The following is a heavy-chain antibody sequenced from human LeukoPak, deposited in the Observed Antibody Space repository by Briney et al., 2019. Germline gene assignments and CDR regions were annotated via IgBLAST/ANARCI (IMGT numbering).Heavy chain of an antibody. V-gene: IGHV4-59*08. D-gene: IGHD2/OR15-2a*01. Sequence: PSETLSLTCTVSGGSISSYYWSWIRQPPGKGPEWIGYSDKSGSTNYNPYLKSRVTISVDTSTNQFSLRLSSVTAADTAVYYCAADRNNRSWYYYWGQGILVTVSS. CDR2: SDKSGST. J-gene: IGHJ4*02. CDR1: GGSISSYY. CDR3: AADRNNRSWYYY.